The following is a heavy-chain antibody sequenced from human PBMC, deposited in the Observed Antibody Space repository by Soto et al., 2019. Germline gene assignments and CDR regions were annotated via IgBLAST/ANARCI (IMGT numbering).Heavy chain of an antibody. CDR3: ASQNDPGLDY. CDR1: AGSISSRSHD. D-gene: IGHD1-1*01. Sequence: QLQLQESGPGLVQPSETMSLPFTVYAGSISSRSHDSGWTRQPPGKGLEWIGSIYYSGSTYYNPSHKSRVTVTVDTSKNQFSRNLSSVTAADTAVYYCASQNDPGLDYWGRGALVIVAA. V-gene: IGHV4-39*01. CDR2: IYYSGST. J-gene: IGHJ4*01.